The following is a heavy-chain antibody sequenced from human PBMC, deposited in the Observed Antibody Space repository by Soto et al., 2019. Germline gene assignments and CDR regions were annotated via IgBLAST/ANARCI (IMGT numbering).Heavy chain of an antibody. CDR1: GYTFTSYA. V-gene: IGHV1-3*01. CDR2: INAGNGNT. CDR3: ARVLMVRGVIGGYNWFDP. D-gene: IGHD3-10*01. Sequence: GASVKVSCKASGYTFTSYAMHWVRQAPGQRLEWMGWINAGNGNTKYSQKFQGRVTITRDTSASTAYMELSSLRSEDTAVYYCARVLMVRGVIGGYNWFDPWGRGTLVTVSS. J-gene: IGHJ5*02.